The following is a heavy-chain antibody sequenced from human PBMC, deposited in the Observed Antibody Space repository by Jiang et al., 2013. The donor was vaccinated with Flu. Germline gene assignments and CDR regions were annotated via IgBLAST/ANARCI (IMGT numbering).Heavy chain of an antibody. J-gene: IGHJ4*02. CDR3: ARDSGYWNVDY. CDR1: GYSISSAYF. D-gene: IGHD1-1*01. CDR2: IASSGTT. Sequence: LLKPSETLSLTCTVSGYSISSAYFWGWVRQFPGKGLEWIGSIASSGTTHHNPSLDSRLTISRDTSKNQFSLNLRSVTAADTAIYYCARDSGYWNVDYWGQGTLVTVSS. V-gene: IGHV4-38-2*02.